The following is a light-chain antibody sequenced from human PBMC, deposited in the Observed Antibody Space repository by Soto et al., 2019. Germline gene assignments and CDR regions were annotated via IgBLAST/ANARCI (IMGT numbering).Light chain of an antibody. J-gene: IGKJ3*01. CDR2: AAT. CDR3: QQSYSTPIT. V-gene: IGKV1-39*01. CDR1: QTISRN. Sequence: IQMTHSPSSLSASVVDRATITCRASQTISRNLNWYQQKPGKAPKLLIYAATSLQSGVPSTFSGSGSGTDFTLTISSLQPEDFATYYCQQSYSTPITFGPGTKVDIK.